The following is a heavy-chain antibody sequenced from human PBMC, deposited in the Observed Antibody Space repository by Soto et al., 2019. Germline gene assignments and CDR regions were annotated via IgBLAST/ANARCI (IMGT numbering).Heavy chain of an antibody. J-gene: IGHJ4*02. CDR2: ISYDGYNK. CDR3: AKDPANVEIHGAFDY. D-gene: IGHD4-17*01. Sequence: QVQLVESGGGVVQPGWSLRLPGAASEFTFSNYGMNWVRQAPGKGLEWVALISYDGYNKYYAASVKARCTISRDRSKSTLYLQMDSLKAEDTAVYYCAKDPANVEIHGAFDYWGQGTLVTVSS. CDR1: EFTFSNYG. V-gene: IGHV3-30*18.